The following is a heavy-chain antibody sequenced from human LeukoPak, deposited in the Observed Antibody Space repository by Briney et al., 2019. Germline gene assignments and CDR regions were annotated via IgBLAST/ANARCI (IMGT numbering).Heavy chain of an antibody. CDR3: ARAGLSLVAALGQPHNWFDP. J-gene: IGHJ5*02. CDR2: ISSNGGST. V-gene: IGHV3-64*01. CDR1: GFTFSSYA. D-gene: IGHD2-15*01. Sequence: GGSLRLSCAASGFTFSSYAMHWVRQAPGKGLEYVSAISSNGGSTYYANSVKGRFTISRDNSKNTLYLQMGSLRAEGMAVYYCARAGLSLVAALGQPHNWFDPWGQGTLVTVSS.